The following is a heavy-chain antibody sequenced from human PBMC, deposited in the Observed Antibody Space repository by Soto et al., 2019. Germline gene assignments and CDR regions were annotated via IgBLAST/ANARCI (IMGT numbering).Heavy chain of an antibody. J-gene: IGHJ5*02. CDR1: GFTFSSYE. V-gene: IGHV3-48*03. Sequence: GGSLRLSCAASGFTFSSYEMNWVRQAPGKGLEWASYISSSGSTIYYADSVKGRFTISRDNAKNSLYLQMNSLRAEDTAVYYCAPRGSSNWFDPWGQGTLVTVSS. CDR2: ISSSGSTI. CDR3: APRGSSNWFDP. D-gene: IGHD6-6*01.